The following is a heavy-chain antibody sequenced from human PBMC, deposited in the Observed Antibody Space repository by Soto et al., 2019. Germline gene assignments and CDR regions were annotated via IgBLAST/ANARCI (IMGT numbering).Heavy chain of an antibody. V-gene: IGHV4-30-4*01. D-gene: IGHD2-2*01. Sequence: SETLSLTCSVSGDYIHVGGYYWTWIRQRPGKGLEWMGYIYYTGKAYYNPSLESRLTMSVDRSKNQFSLRLTSVTAADTAVYFCGRDLTSNANCIDPWGQGTLVTVSS. CDR1: GDYIHVGGYY. CDR2: IYYTGKA. CDR3: GRDLTSNANCIDP. J-gene: IGHJ5*02.